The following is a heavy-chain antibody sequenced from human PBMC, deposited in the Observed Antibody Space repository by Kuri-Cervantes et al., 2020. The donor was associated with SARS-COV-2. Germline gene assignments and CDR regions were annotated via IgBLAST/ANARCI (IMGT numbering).Heavy chain of an antibody. CDR2: ISYDGSNK. V-gene: IGHV3-30-3*01. CDR3: ARVVRGVIIEGDY. J-gene: IGHJ4*02. CDR1: GFTFSSYA. Sequence: GESLKISCAASGFTFSSYAMHWVRQAPGKGLEWVAVISYDGSNKYYADSVKGRFTISRDNSKNTLYPQMNSLRAEDTAVYYCARVVRGVIIEGDYWGQGTLVTVSS. D-gene: IGHD3-10*01.